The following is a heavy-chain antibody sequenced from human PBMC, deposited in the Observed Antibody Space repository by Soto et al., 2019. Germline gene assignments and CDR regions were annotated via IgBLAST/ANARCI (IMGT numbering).Heavy chain of an antibody. V-gene: IGHV3-23*01. D-gene: IGHD4-17*01. CDR1: GFTFNNYA. CDR3: ASGGDDYGDYRRDWGDY. J-gene: IGHJ4*02. Sequence: GGSLRLSCAASGFTFNNYAMSWVRQAPGKGLEWVSGISGSGGSTYSADSVRARFTISRDNSKNTLYLQMNRLRAEDTAVYYCASGGDDYGDYRRDWGDYWGQGTLVTVSS. CDR2: ISGSGGST.